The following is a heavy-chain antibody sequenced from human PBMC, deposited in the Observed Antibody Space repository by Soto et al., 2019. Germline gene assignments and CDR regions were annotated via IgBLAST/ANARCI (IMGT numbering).Heavy chain of an antibody. CDR1: GFTFDDYA. D-gene: IGHD4-17*01. CDR2: ISGNSGSI. J-gene: IGHJ4*02. CDR3: AKVHDYGDFLDY. V-gene: IGHV3-9*01. Sequence: EVQLVESGGGLVQPGRSLRLSCAASGFTFDDYAMHWVRQAPGKGLEWVSGISGNSGSIGYADSVKGRFTISRDNAKNSLYLQMNSLRAEDTALYYCAKVHDYGDFLDYWGQGTLVTVSS.